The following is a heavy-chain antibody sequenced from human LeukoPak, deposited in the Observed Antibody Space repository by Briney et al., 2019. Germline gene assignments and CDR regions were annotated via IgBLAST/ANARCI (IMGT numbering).Heavy chain of an antibody. D-gene: IGHD1-26*01. CDR2: IYNIGST. CDR1: GDSIRSYY. Sequence: PSETLSLTCTVSGDSIRSYYWSWIRQPPGKGLEWIGYIYNIGSTNYNPSLKSRTTISVDMSKNQFSLKLSSVTAADTAVYYCARGEWELGYYMDVWGKGTTVTISS. J-gene: IGHJ6*03. V-gene: IGHV4-59*01. CDR3: ARGEWELGYYMDV.